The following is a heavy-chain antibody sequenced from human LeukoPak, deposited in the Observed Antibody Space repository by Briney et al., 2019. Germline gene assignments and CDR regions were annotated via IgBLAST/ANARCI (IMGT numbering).Heavy chain of an antibody. J-gene: IGHJ4*02. V-gene: IGHV5-51*01. CDR2: IYPGDSDT. CDR1: GYSFTNNW. D-gene: IGHD6-19*01. Sequence: GESLKISCKGSGYSFTNNWIGWVRQMPGKGLEWMGIIYPGDSDTTYSPSFQGQVTISVDKSISTAYLQWNSLRASDTAIYYCARDAYSNGWSFDYWGQGTLVTVSS. CDR3: ARDAYSNGWSFDY.